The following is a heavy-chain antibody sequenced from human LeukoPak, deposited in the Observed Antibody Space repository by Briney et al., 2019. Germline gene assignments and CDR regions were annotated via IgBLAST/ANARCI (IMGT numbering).Heavy chain of an antibody. CDR1: GYTFTGYY. CDR2: INPNSGGT. D-gene: IGHD1-26*01. CDR3: ARGGNSPSWVGVGLQDY. Sequence: ASVKVSCKASGYTFTGYYMHWVRQAPGQGLEWMGWINPNSGGTNYAQKFQGRVNMTRDTSISTAYMELSRLRSDDTAVYYCARGGNSPSWVGVGLQDYWGQGTLVTVSS. J-gene: IGHJ4*02. V-gene: IGHV1-2*02.